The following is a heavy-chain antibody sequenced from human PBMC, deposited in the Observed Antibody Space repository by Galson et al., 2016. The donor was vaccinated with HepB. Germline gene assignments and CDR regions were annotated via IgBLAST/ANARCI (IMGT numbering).Heavy chain of an antibody. CDR1: GFTFNDYY. V-gene: IGHV3-23*01. CDR3: ARYSNSWAPFDY. D-gene: IGHD6-13*01. CDR2: ISGSGANT. Sequence: SLRLSCAASGFTFNDYYMHWIRQAPGKGLEWVSGISGSGANTHYANAVKGRFTISRDNSNNTLYLQMNSLRAEDTALYFCARYSNSWAPFDYWGQGRLVTVSS. J-gene: IGHJ4*02.